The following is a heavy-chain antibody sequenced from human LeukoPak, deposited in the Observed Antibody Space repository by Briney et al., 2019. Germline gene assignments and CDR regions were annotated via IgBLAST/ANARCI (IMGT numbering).Heavy chain of an antibody. V-gene: IGHV3-15*01. CDR3: ATDGYCSGGSCYSYDN. Sequence: PGGSLRLSCAASGFTFSGYWMYWVRQAPGKGLEWVGRSKSKTDGGTTDYGAPVKGRFSISRDDSESTLYLQMNSLKTEDTAVYYCATDGYCSGGSCYSYDNWGQGTLVTVSS. J-gene: IGHJ4*02. CDR1: GFTFSGYW. D-gene: IGHD2-15*01. CDR2: SKSKTDGGTT.